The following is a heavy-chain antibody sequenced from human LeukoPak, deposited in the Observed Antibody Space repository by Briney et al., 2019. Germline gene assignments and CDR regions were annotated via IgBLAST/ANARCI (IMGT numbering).Heavy chain of an antibody. D-gene: IGHD4-23*01. CDR2: INHSGST. CDR1: GGSFSGYY. CDR3: ARAYGGRVRYGMDV. J-gene: IGHJ6*02. Sequence: SETLSLTCAVYGGSFSGYYWSWIRQPPGKGLEWMGEINHSGSTNYNPSLKSRVTISVDTSKNQFSLELSSVTAADTAVYYCARAYGGRVRYGMDVWGQGTTVTVSS. V-gene: IGHV4-34*01.